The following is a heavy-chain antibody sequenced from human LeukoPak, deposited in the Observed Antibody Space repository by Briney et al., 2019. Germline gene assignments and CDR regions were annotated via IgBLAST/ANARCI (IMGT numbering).Heavy chain of an antibody. CDR3: ARPSYYYDSSGYYSLYWYFDL. CDR2: IYYSGIT. V-gene: IGHV4-39*01. CDR1: GGSISSSSYY. J-gene: IGHJ2*01. D-gene: IGHD3-22*01. Sequence: PSETLSLXCTVSGGSISSSSYYWGWIRQPPGKGLEWIGSIYYSGITYYNPCLKSRVTISVDTSKDQFSLKLSSVTAADTVVYYCARPSYYYDSSGYYSLYWYFDLWGRSTLVTVSS.